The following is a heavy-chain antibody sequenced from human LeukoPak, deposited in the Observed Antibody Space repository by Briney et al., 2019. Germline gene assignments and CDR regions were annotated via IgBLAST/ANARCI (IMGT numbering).Heavy chain of an antibody. CDR1: GFTFTDEY. J-gene: IGHJ6*02. D-gene: IGHD2-2*01. CDR3: ATGGKYQLLRGYYYGMDV. CDR2: FDPEDGET. Sequence: ASVKVSCKSSGFTFTDEYIHWVRQAPGQGLEWMGGFDPEDGETIYAQKFQGRVTMTEDTSTDTAYMELSSLRSEDTAVYYCATGGKYQLLRGYYYGMDVWGQGTTVTVSS. V-gene: IGHV1-24*01.